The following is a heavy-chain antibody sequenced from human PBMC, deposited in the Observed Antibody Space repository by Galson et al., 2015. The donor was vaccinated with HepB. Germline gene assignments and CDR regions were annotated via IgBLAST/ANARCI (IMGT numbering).Heavy chain of an antibody. CDR2: INHSGST. V-gene: IGHV4-34*01. J-gene: IGHJ4*02. CDR3: ARGKGAY. CDR1: GGSFSGYY. D-gene: IGHD3-16*01. Sequence: SETLSLTCAVYGGSFSGYYWSWIRQPPGKGLEWIGEINHSGSTNYNPSLKSRVTISVDTSKNQFSLKLSSVTAADTAVYYCARGKGAYWGQGTLVTVSS.